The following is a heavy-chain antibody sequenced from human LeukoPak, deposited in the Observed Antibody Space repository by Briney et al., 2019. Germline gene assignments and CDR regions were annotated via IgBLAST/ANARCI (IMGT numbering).Heavy chain of an antibody. V-gene: IGHV4-59*01. CDR2: IYYSGNTGST. CDR3: ASGPYPAAGTDHQFDY. CDR1: SGSISGYY. Sequence: SETLSLTCTVSSGSISGYYWSWIRQPPGKGPEWIGYIYYSGNTGSTHYNPSLKSRVTISVDTSKNQFSLKLSSLTAADTAVYYCASGPYPAAGTDHQFDYWGQGTLVTVFS. D-gene: IGHD6-13*01. J-gene: IGHJ4*02.